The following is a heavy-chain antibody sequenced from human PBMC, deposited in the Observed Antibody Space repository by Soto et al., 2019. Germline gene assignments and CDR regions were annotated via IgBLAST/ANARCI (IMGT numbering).Heavy chain of an antibody. V-gene: IGHV1-18*01. D-gene: IGHD4-17*01. Sequence: ASVKVSCKASGGTFSSYAISWVRQAPGQGLEWMGWISAYNGNTNYAQKLQGRVTMTTDTSTSTAYMELRSLRSDDTAVYYCARSYADSNHNWFDPWGQGTLVTVSS. J-gene: IGHJ5*02. CDR1: GGTFSSYA. CDR3: ARSYADSNHNWFDP. CDR2: ISAYNGNT.